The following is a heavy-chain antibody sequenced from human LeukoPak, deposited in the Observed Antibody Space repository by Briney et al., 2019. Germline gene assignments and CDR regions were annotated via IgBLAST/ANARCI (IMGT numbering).Heavy chain of an antibody. D-gene: IGHD3-3*01. CDR3: AKDHYWSIDY. Sequence: GGSLRLSCAASGFTFSSYSMHWVRHAPGQGLVWVSRIKGDGISTNYADSVKGRFTISRDIAKNTLYLQMNSLRAEDTGVYYCAKDHYWSIDYWGRGTLVTVSS. V-gene: IGHV3-74*01. J-gene: IGHJ4*02. CDR2: IKGDGIST. CDR1: GFTFSSYS.